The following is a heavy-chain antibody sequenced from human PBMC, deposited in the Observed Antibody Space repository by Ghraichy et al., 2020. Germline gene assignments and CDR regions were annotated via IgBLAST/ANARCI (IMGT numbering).Heavy chain of an antibody. CDR3: ARGIQLGWFDP. CDR2: INHSGST. CDR1: GGSFSGYY. J-gene: IGHJ5*02. D-gene: IGHD5-18*01. Sequence: SETLSLTCAVYGGSFSGYYWSWIRQPPGKGLEWIGEINHSGSTNYNPSLKSRVTISVDTFKNQFSLKLSSVTAADTAVYYCARGIQLGWFDPWGQGTLVTVSS. V-gene: IGHV4-34*01.